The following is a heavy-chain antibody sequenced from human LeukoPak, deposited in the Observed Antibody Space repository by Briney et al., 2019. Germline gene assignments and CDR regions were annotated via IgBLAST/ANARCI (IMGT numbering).Heavy chain of an antibody. V-gene: IGHV4-38-2*01. CDR1: GYSIISGYY. CDR3: ARAPVAGKGITDATYDY. CDR2: IYHSGST. J-gene: IGHJ4*02. Sequence: SETLSLTCAVSGYSIISGYYWGWIRQPPGKGLEWIGSIYHSGSTYYNPSLKSRVTISVDTSKNQFSLKLSSVTAADTAVYYCARAPVAGKGITDATYDYWGQGTLVTVSS. D-gene: IGHD6-19*01.